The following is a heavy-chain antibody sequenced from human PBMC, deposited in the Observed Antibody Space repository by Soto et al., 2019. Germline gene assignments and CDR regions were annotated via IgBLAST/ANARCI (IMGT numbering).Heavy chain of an antibody. CDR3: AREECSGGSCYYFDY. J-gene: IGHJ4*02. CDR1: GFTFSSYW. Sequence: GGSLRLSCAASGFTFSSYWMHWVRQAPGEGLVWVSRINSDGSSTSYADSVKGRFTISRDNVKNTLYLQMNSLRAEDTALYYCAREECSGGSCYYFDYWGQGTLVTVSS. D-gene: IGHD2-15*01. CDR2: INSDGSST. V-gene: IGHV3-74*01.